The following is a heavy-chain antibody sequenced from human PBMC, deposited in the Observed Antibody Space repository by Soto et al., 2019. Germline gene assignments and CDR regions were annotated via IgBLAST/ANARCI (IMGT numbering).Heavy chain of an antibody. D-gene: IGHD3-3*01. CDR2: TYYRSKWYN. J-gene: IGHJ6*02. CDR3: ARVGPGAYYDFWSGYSGYYGMDV. CDR1: GDRVSSNSAA. Sequence: SPTLSLPCAISGDRVSSNSAAWNWIRQSPSRGLEWLGRTYYRSKWYNDYAVSVKSRITINPDTSKNQFSLQLNSVTPEDTAVYYCARVGPGAYYDFWSGYSGYYGMDVWGQGTTVTVSS. V-gene: IGHV6-1*01.